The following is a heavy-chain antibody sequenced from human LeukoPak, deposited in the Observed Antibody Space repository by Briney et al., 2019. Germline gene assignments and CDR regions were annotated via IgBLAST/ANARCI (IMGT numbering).Heavy chain of an antibody. J-gene: IGHJ6*03. D-gene: IGHD5-18*01. CDR1: GGSVSTYY. Sequence: SETLSLTCTAAGGSVSTYYCSWIWKPAGKGQEIIGRYSTNGARGTTNYNPSLKSRVTMSLDTSKNQFSLKLSSVTAADTAVYYCARDLGGYSDGSYYYYMDVWGKGTTVTVSS. CDR2: YSTNGARGTT. V-gene: IGHV4-4*07. CDR3: ARDLGGYSDGSYYYYMDV.